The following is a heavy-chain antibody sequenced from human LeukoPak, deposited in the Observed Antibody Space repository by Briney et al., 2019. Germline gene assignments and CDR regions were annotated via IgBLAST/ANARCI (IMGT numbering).Heavy chain of an antibody. D-gene: IGHD3-22*01. V-gene: IGHV3-23*01. J-gene: IGHJ5*02. CDR1: RFTFSSYA. CDR3: AKGGPYYYDSRGWFDP. CDR2: ISATDGST. Sequence: PGGSLRLSCAASRFTFSSYAMSWVRQAPGKGLEWVSVISATDGSTYYADSVKGRFTISRDNSKNTLYLQMNSLRAEDTAVYYCAKGGPYYYDSRGWFDPWGQGTLVTVSS.